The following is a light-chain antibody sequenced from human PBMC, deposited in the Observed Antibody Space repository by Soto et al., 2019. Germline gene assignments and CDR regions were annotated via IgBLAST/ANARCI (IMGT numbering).Light chain of an antibody. CDR3: EQYDTPPL. Sequence: DIQMTQSPSSLSASVGDRVTITCQASQDISNYLNWYQQKPGKAPKLLIYDASNLETGVPSRFSGSGSGTDFTFTSSRLQPEDISTYYCEQYDTPPLFGHGTKVDIK. J-gene: IGKJ3*01. CDR1: QDISNY. CDR2: DAS. V-gene: IGKV1-33*01.